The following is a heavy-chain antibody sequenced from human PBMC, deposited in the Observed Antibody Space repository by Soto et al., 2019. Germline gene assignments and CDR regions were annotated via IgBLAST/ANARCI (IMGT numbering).Heavy chain of an antibody. CDR1: GGSLGRSSYY. CDR3: ARLSIGTCIQLWPHPNGTDV. J-gene: IGHJ6*02. CDR2: IYYSGST. Sequence: ETVSLTSTVSGGSLGRSSYYWGWFRQPPGKGLEWIGSIYYSGSTYYNPSLKSRVTISVDTSKNQFSLKLSSVTAADTAVYYCARLSIGTCIQLWPHPNGTDVWGPGTLLTVS. V-gene: IGHV4-39*01. D-gene: IGHD5-18*01.